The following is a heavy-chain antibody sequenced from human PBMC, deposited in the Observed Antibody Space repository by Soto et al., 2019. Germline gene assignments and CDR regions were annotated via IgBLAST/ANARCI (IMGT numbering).Heavy chain of an antibody. V-gene: IGHV3-64D*08. D-gene: IGHD2-2*01. CDR3: VKDWVLKDIVVVPAFDP. CDR1: GFTFSSYA. Sequence: GGSLRLSCSASGFTFSSYAMHWVRQAPGKGLEYVSAISSNGGSTYYADSVKGRFTISRDNSKNTLYLQMSSLRAEDTAVYYCVKDWVLKDIVVVPAFDPWGQGTLVTVSS. CDR2: ISSNGGST. J-gene: IGHJ5*02.